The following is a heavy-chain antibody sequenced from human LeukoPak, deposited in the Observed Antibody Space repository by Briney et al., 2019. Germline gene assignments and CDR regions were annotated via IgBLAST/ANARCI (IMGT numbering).Heavy chain of an antibody. V-gene: IGHV4-59*01. CDR3: ASSRRYSYGSNPLDY. J-gene: IGHJ4*02. CDR1: SGSISSYY. CDR2: IYYSGST. Sequence: SETLSLTCTVSSGSISSYYWSWIRQPPGKGLEWIGYIYYSGSTNYNPSLKSRVTISVDTSKNQFSLKLSSVTAADTAVYYCASSRRYSYGSNPLDYWGQGTLVTVSS. D-gene: IGHD5-18*01.